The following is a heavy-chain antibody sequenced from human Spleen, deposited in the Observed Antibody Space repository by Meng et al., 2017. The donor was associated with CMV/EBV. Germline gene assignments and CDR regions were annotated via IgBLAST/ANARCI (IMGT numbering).Heavy chain of an antibody. J-gene: IGHJ6*02. V-gene: IGHV5-51*01. CDR2: IYRGDSDT. Sequence: GESLKISWKGSGYSFTSYWSGWGRQMPGKGLEWMGIIYRGDSDTRYSPSFQGQVTISADKSISTAYLQWSSLKASDTAMYYCGRQTTVTTLEGMDVWGQGTTVTVSS. D-gene: IGHD4-17*01. CDR3: GRQTTVTTLEGMDV. CDR1: GYSFTSYW.